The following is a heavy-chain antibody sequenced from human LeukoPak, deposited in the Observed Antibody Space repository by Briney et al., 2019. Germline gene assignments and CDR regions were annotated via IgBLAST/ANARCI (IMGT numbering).Heavy chain of an antibody. CDR2: IHYTGTT. CDR1: GGSISSGSDY. V-gene: IGHV4-39*01. J-gene: IGHJ4*02. Sequence: SETLSLTCTVSGGSISSGSDYLGDWIRQPPGKGLERIGDIHYTGTTDYNPSLKSRVTISVDTSRNQFSLKLTSVTATDAAVYYCARHGRHGDYSYWGQGTLVTVSS. D-gene: IGHD4-17*01. CDR3: ARHGRHGDYSY.